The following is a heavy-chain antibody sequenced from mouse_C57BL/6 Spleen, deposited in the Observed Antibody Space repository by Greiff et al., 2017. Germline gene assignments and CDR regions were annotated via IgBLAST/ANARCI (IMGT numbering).Heavy chain of an antibody. V-gene: IGHV6-3*01. CDR2: IRLKSDNYAT. D-gene: IGHD1-1*01. CDR1: GFTFSNYW. CDR3: TDDYGSSYGFAY. J-gene: IGHJ3*01. Sequence: EVKLQESGGGLVQPGGSMKLSCVASGFTFSNYWMNWVRQSPEKGLEWVAQIRLKSDNYATHYAESVKGRFTIPRDDSKSSVYLQMNNLRAEDTGIYYCTDDYGSSYGFAYWGQGTLVTVSA.